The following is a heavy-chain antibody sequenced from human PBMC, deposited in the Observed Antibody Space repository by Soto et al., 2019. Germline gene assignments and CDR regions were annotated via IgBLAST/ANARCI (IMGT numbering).Heavy chain of an antibody. CDR1: GYTFTSYA. D-gene: IGHD6-19*01. V-gene: IGHV1-3*01. Sequence: ASVKVSCKTSGYTFTSYAMHWVRQAPGQRLEWMGWINAGNGNTKYSQKNQGRVNITIDTSASTSYLELSSLRSEDTAIYYCARDLGGWPDYWGQGTLVTVSS. CDR2: INAGNGNT. J-gene: IGHJ4*02. CDR3: ARDLGGWPDY.